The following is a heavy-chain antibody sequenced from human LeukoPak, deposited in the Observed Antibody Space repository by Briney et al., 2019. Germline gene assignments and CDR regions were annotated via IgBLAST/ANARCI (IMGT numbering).Heavy chain of an antibody. CDR2: ISSSGSTI. D-gene: IGHD4-17*01. V-gene: IGHV3-48*03. Sequence: PGGSLRLSCAASGFTFSSYEMNWVRQAPGKGLEWVSYISSSGSTIYYADSVKGRFTISRDNAKNSLYLQMNSLRAEDTAVYYCARVGYGDFYFDYWGQGTLVTVPS. CDR3: ARVGYGDFYFDY. J-gene: IGHJ4*02. CDR1: GFTFSSYE.